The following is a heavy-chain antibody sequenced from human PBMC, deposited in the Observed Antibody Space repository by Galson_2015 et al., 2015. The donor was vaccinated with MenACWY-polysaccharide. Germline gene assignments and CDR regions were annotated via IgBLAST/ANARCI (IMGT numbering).Heavy chain of an antibody. V-gene: IGHV1-69*13. J-gene: IGHJ6*02. Sequence: SVKVSCKASGGTFSSYAISWVRQAPGQGLEWMGGIIPIFGTANYAQKFQGRVTITADESTSTAYMELSSLRSEDTALYYCARDKSRDGSGSYSPYYYGMDVWGQGTTVTVSS. CDR2: IIPIFGTA. CDR3: ARDKSRDGSGSYSPYYYGMDV. CDR1: GGTFSSYA. D-gene: IGHD3-10*01.